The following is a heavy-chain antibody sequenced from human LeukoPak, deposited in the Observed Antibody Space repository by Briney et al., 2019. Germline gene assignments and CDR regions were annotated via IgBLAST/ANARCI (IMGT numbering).Heavy chain of an antibody. V-gene: IGHV3-23*01. CDR3: AKDAKGGYYAGSAAFDP. D-gene: IGHD3-10*01. CDR2: ISATGGST. CDR1: GFTFSSYA. Sequence: GGSLRLSRAASGFTFSSYAMNWVRQAPGKGLEWISLISATGGSTYYAGSVKGRFTISRDNSKNTLDLQMNTLRAEDTAVYYCAKDAKGGYYAGSAAFDPWGQGTLVTVSS. J-gene: IGHJ5*02.